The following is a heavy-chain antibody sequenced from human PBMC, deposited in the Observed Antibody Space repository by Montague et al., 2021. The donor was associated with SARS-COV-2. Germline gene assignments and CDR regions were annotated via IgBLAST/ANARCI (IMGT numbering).Heavy chain of an antibody. CDR1: GGSFSSYY. CDR3: AGLAYCGADCFSGWEIFFDS. Sequence: SETLSLTCAVSGGSFSSYYWSWIRQPPGKGLEWIAEINHSGSADYNPSPKSRVTMSVDTSKKQFSLKLTAVTVADRAVYYCAGLAYCGADCFSGWEIFFDSWGQGTLVTVSS. CDR2: INHSGSA. J-gene: IGHJ4*02. V-gene: IGHV4-34*01. D-gene: IGHD2-21*02.